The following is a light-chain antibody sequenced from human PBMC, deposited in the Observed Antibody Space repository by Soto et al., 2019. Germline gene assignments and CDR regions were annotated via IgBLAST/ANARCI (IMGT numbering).Light chain of an antibody. CDR1: QSISEF. Sequence: VVLTQSPATLSLSPGERATLSCRASQSISEFLAWYQQKRGQAPRLLIYDASNRATGTPARFSGSGSGTDFTLTISSLEAEDFAVYYCQQRSKWPVTFGGGTKLEIK. CDR2: DAS. V-gene: IGKV3-11*01. J-gene: IGKJ4*01. CDR3: QQRSKWPVT.